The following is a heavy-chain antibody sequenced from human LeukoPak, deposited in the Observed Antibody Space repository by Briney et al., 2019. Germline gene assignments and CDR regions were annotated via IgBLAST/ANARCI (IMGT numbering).Heavy chain of an antibody. CDR1: GFTFSSYG. CDR2: IWYGGSNK. V-gene: IGHV3-33*06. Sequence: GRSLRLSCAASGFTFSSYGMHWVRQAPGKGLEWVAVIWYGGSNKYYADSVKGRFTISRDNSKNTLYLQMNSLRAEDTAVYYCAKDHGSGWFDYWGQGTLVTVSS. D-gene: IGHD6-19*01. J-gene: IGHJ4*02. CDR3: AKDHGSGWFDY.